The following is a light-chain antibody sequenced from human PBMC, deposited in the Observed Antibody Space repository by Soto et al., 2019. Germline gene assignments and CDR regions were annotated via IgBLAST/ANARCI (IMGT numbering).Light chain of an antibody. Sequence: EIVMTQSPATLSVSPGERATLSCRASRSVSSNLAWYQQKPGQAPRLLIYGPSTRATGIPARFSGSGSGTEFTLTISSLQSEDFAIDYCQQYKNWPAITFGQGTRLEIK. CDR1: RSVSSN. CDR3: QQYKNWPAIT. V-gene: IGKV3D-15*01. CDR2: GPS. J-gene: IGKJ5*01.